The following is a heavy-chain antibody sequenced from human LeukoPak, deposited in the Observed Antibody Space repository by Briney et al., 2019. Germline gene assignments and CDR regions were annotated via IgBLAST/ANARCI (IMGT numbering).Heavy chain of an antibody. Sequence: VGSLRLSCAASGFTFSSYAMSWVRQAPGKGLEWVSTISGSDSSTYYADSVRGRFTISRDNSKNTVFLQMNSLRVGDTAIYYCAKDQDVYSGSQSWGQGTLVTVSS. CDR3: AKDQDVYSGSQS. CDR1: GFTFSSYA. D-gene: IGHD1-26*01. V-gene: IGHV3-23*01. J-gene: IGHJ4*02. CDR2: ISGSDSST.